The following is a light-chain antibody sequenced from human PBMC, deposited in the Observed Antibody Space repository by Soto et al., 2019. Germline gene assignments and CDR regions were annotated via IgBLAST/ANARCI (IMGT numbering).Light chain of an antibody. J-gene: IGKJ1*01. CDR2: KAS. Sequence: DIQITQSPSTLSASVGDRVTITFRASQSISSWLAWYQQKPGKAPKLLIYKASSLESGVPSRFSGSGSGTEFTLTISSLQPDDFATYYCQQYNSYPWTFGQGTKVDIK. CDR3: QQYNSYPWT. CDR1: QSISSW. V-gene: IGKV1-5*03.